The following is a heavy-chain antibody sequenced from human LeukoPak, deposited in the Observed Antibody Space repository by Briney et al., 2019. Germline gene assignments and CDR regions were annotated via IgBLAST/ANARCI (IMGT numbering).Heavy chain of an antibody. Sequence: SETLSLTCTVSGGSISSYYWSWIRQPPGKGLEWIGYIYYSGSTNYNPSLKSRVTISVDTSKNQFSLKLSSVTAADTAVYYCARPRGASGDGDAFDIWGQGTMDTVSS. CDR2: IYYSGST. CDR1: GGSISSYY. J-gene: IGHJ3*02. V-gene: IGHV4-59*08. D-gene: IGHD2-21*02. CDR3: ARPRGASGDGDAFDI.